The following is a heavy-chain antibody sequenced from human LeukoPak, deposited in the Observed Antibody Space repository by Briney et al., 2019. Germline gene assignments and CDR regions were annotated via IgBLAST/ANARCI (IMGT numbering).Heavy chain of an antibody. J-gene: IGHJ4*02. D-gene: IGHD3-22*01. Sequence: GGSLRLSCAASRFTFDDYAMSWVRQAPGKGLEWVSGIDWNGGSTRYADSVKGRFTISRDNAKNSLYLQMNSLRAEDTALYYCAKDWFYDSSGYYLFDYWGQGTLVTVSS. CDR3: AKDWFYDSSGYYLFDY. CDR2: IDWNGGST. CDR1: RFTFDDYA. V-gene: IGHV3-20*04.